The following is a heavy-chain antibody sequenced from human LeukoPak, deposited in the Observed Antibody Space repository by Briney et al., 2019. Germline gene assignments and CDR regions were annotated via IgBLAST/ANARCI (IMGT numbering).Heavy chain of an antibody. J-gene: IGHJ4*02. CDR3: ARDSGRANFDY. CDR1: GFTFRDYA. CDR2: ISPDGRKT. Sequence: GGSLRLSCAASGFTFRDYAIHWVRQAPGRGLEWVTVISPDGRKTQYADSVKGRFTISRDNAKNSLYLQMNSLRAEDTAVYYCARDSGRANFDYWGQGTLVTVSS. D-gene: IGHD3-10*01. V-gene: IGHV3-30*04.